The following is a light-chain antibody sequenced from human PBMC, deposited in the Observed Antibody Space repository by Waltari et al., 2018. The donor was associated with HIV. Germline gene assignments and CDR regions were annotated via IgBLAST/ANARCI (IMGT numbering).Light chain of an antibody. CDR3: QSVDNSGTFWV. CDR1: ALPKQY. J-gene: IGLJ3*02. Sequence: SYELTQPPSVSVSPGQTARITCSGDALPKQYAYWYQQKPGQAPMLIIYKDSERPSWISERISGSSAGAAVTLNIGEVQAEDADDYYGQSVDNSGTFWVFGGGTELTVL. V-gene: IGLV3-25*03. CDR2: KDS.